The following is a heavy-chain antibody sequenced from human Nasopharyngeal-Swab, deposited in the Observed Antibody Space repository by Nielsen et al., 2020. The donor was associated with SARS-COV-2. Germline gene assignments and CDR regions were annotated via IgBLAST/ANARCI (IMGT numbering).Heavy chain of an antibody. CDR2: VWVDGSSK. J-gene: IGHJ4*02. V-gene: IGHV3-33*03. Sequence: WIRQPPGKGLEWVAVVWVDGSSKYYADSVKGRFTISRDNAKNSLYLQMNSLRAEDTAVYYCASYKMGIDYWGQGTLVTVSS. CDR3: ASYKMGIDY. D-gene: IGHD3-10*01.